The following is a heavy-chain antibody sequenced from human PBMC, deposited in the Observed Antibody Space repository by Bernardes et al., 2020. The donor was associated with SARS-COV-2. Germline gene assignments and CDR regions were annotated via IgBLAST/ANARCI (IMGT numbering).Heavy chain of an antibody. D-gene: IGHD3-3*01. V-gene: IGHV2-5*02. CDR3: ARWFGVLTRPWIDP. J-gene: IGHJ5*02. CDR2: IYWDDDK. Sequence: SAPTLVKPTQTLTLTCTFSGFSLTTSGMGVGWIRQPPGKALEWLALIYWDDDKRYSPSLKSRLTITKDTSKNQLVLTMTNMDPVDTATYSCARWFGVLTRPWIDPWGQGILVTFSS. CDR1: GFSLTTSGMG.